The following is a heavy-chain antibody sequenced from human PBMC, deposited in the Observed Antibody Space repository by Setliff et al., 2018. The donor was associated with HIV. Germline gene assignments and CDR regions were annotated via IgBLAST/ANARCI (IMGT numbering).Heavy chain of an antibody. J-gene: IGHJ2*01. Sequence: LSLTCSVSGGSISSYYWSWIRQPPGKGLEWIGYIYTSESSNYNPSLKRRVTFSVDTSKNQFSLKLSSVTAADTAVYYCARSARFFYASGSRRYFDLWGRGTLVTVSS. V-gene: IGHV4-4*08. CDR1: GGSISSYY. CDR2: IYTSESS. D-gene: IGHD3-10*01. CDR3: ARSARFFYASGSRRYFDL.